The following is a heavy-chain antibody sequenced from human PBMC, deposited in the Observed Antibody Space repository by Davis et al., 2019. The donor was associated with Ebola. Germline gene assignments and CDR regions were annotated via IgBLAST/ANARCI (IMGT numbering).Heavy chain of an antibody. Sequence: SETLSLTCAVYCGSFSGYYWSWIRQPPGKGLEWIGEINHSGSTNYNPSLKSRATISVDTSKNQFSLKLSSVTAADTAVYYCASGHCSSTSCRHYYYYYGMDVWGQGTTVTVSS. CDR2: INHSGST. CDR1: CGSFSGYY. D-gene: IGHD2-2*01. V-gene: IGHV4-34*01. CDR3: ASGHCSSTSCRHYYYYYGMDV. J-gene: IGHJ6*02.